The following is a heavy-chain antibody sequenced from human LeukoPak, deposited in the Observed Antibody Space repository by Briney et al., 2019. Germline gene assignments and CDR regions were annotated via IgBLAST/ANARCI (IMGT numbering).Heavy chain of an antibody. J-gene: IGHJ6*03. CDR3: ARDNYDFWSGPRYYYMDV. Sequence: SETLSLTCTVSGGSISSSSYYWGRIRQPPGKGLEWIGSIYYSGSTYYNPSLKSRVTISVDTSKNQFSLKLSSVTAADTAVYYCARDNYDFWSGPRYYYMDVWGKGTTVTVSS. V-gene: IGHV4-39*07. D-gene: IGHD3-3*01. CDR2: IYYSGST. CDR1: GGSISSSSYY.